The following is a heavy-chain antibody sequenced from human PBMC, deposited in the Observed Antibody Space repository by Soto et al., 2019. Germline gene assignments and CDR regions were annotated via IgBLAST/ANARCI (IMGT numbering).Heavy chain of an antibody. V-gene: IGHV4-59*01. Sequence: QVQLQESGPGLVKPSETLSLTCTVSGGSISNYYWSWIRQPPGKGLEWIGWIYYSGSTNYNSSLKSRVAISVDTSKNHCARKLSSVTAADTAVYYCARGGASSTWFDPWGQGTLVTVSS. CDR2: IYYSGST. CDR3: ARGGASSTWFDP. J-gene: IGHJ5*02. CDR1: GGSISNYY.